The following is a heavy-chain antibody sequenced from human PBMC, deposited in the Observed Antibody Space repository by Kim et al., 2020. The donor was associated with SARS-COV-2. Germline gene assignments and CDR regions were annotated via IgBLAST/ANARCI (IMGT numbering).Heavy chain of an antibody. Sequence: SETLSLTCTVSGGSVTSYYWSWIRQSPGKGLEWIGYIYYSGSTNYNPSLNGRVTMSVDTSKNQFSLDLRSMTAADTAVYYCARGRHIHYGMDVWGQGTTVTVSS. V-gene: IGHV4-59*02. CDR3: ARGRHIHYGMDV. CDR2: IYYSGST. CDR1: GGSVTSYY. J-gene: IGHJ6*02.